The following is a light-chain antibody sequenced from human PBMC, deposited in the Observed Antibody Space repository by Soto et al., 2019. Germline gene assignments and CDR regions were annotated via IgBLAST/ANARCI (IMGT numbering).Light chain of an antibody. J-gene: IGKJ1*01. CDR1: QTISSL. CDR2: KAS. CDR3: QHYNSYSEA. V-gene: IGKV1-5*03. Sequence: DIKMTQSPSTLSGSVGDRVTITCRASQTISSLLAWYQQKPGKAPKLLIYKASTLKSGVPSRFSGSGSGTEFTLTISSLQPDDFATYYCQHYNSYSEAFGQGTKVDNK.